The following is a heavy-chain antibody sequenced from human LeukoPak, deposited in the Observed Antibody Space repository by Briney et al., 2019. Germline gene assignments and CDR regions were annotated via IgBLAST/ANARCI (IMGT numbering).Heavy chain of an antibody. CDR1: GFTFSSYG. CDR3: AKDVVAMDY. Sequence: GGSLRLSCAASGFTFSSYGMHWVRQAPGKGLEWVAVISYDGSNKYYADSVKGRFTISRDSSKNTLYLQMNSLRAEDTAVYYCAKDVVAMDYWGQGTLVTVSS. J-gene: IGHJ4*02. V-gene: IGHV3-30*18. D-gene: IGHD2-21*01. CDR2: ISYDGSNK.